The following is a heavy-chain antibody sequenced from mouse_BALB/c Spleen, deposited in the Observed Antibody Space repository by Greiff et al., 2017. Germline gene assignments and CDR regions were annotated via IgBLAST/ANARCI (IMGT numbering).Heavy chain of an antibody. V-gene: IGHV1-7*01. J-gene: IGHJ1*01. CDR3: AMNFDV. Sequence: QVQLKESGAELAKPGASVKMSCKASGYTFTSYWMHWVKQRPGQGLEWIGYINPSTGYTEYNQKFKDKATLTADKSSSTAYMQLSSLTSEDSAVYYCAMNFDVWGAGTTVTVSS. CDR1: GYTFTSYW. CDR2: INPSTGYT.